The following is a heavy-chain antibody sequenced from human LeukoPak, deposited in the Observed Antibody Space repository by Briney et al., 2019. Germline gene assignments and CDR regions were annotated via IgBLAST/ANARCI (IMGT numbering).Heavy chain of an antibody. J-gene: IGHJ4*02. V-gene: IGHV4-38-2*01. CDR2: IYYSGNT. D-gene: IGHD3/OR15-3a*01. CDR3: ARQTGSGLFNLP. Sequence: PSETLSLTCAVSGYSISSGYYWGWIRQPPGKGLEWIGSIYYSGNTYYNASLKSQVSISIDTSKNQFSLRLTSVTAADTAVYYCARQTGSGLFNLPGGQGTLVTVSS. CDR1: GYSISSGYY.